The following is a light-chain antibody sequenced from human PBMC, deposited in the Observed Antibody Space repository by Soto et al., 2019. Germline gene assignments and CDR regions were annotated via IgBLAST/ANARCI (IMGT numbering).Light chain of an antibody. J-gene: IGLJ1*01. CDR3: SSYTISSTYV. CDR2: DVS. Sequence: QSVLTQPASVSGSPGQSIAISCTGTSSDVGGYNYVSWYQHHPGKAPKLMIYDVSNRPSGVSNRFSGSKSGNTASLTISGLQAEDEADYYCSSYTISSTYVFGTGSKVT. CDR1: SSDVGGYNY. V-gene: IGLV2-14*03.